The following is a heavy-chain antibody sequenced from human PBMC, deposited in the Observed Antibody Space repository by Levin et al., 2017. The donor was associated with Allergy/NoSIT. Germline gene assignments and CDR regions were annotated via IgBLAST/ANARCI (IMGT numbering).Heavy chain of an antibody. Sequence: PGASVKVSCKASGYTFTSYDINWVRQATGQGLEWMGWMNPNSGNTGYAQKFQGRVTMTRNTSISTAYMELSNLRSEDTAVYYCARVGWIQLWLRNDWFDPWGQGTPVTVSS. D-gene: IGHD5-18*01. CDR3: ARVGWIQLWLRNDWFDP. V-gene: IGHV1-8*01. CDR1: GYTFTSYD. J-gene: IGHJ5*02. CDR2: MNPNSGNT.